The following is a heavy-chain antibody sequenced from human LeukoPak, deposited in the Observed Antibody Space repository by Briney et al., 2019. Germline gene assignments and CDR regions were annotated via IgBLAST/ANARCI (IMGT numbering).Heavy chain of an antibody. CDR3: ARGSDGGNSLRYFDY. CDR1: GGSFSGYY. D-gene: IGHD4-23*01. V-gene: IGHV4-34*01. CDR2: INHSGGT. J-gene: IGHJ4*02. Sequence: SETLSLTCAVYGGSFSGYYWSWIRQPPGKGLEWIGEINHSGGTNYNPSLKSRVTISVDTSKNQFSLKLSSVTAADTAVYYCARGSDGGNSLRYFDYWGQGTLVTVSS.